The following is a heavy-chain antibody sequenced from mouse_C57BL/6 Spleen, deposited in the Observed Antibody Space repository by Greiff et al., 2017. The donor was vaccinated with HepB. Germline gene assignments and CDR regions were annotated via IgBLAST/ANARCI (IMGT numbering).Heavy chain of an antibody. CDR3: ARAPYDYDGAMDY. D-gene: IGHD2-4*01. Sequence: EVHLVESGPGLVKPSQSLSLTCSVTGYSITSGYYWNWIRQFPGNKLEWMGYISYDGSNNYNPSLKNRISITRDTSKNQFFLKLNSVTTEDTATYYCARAPYDYDGAMDYWGQGTSVTVSS. CDR1: GYSITSGYY. CDR2: ISYDGSN. V-gene: IGHV3-6*01. J-gene: IGHJ4*01.